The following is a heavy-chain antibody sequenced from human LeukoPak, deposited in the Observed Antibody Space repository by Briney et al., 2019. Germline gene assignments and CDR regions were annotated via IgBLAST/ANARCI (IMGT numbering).Heavy chain of an antibody. CDR3: ARDLPNDEIFAVVPLFDY. D-gene: IGHD3-3*01. CDR2: IRHDGSEQ. J-gene: IGHJ4*02. V-gene: IGHV3-7*01. CDR1: GFTFSRYW. Sequence: GGSLRLSCATSGFTFSRYWMSWVRQAPGKGLEWVANIRHDGSEQYYGDSVKGRFTISRDNAKNSLYLQMNGLRAEDTAVYYCARDLPNDEIFAVVPLFDYWGQGPLVTVSS.